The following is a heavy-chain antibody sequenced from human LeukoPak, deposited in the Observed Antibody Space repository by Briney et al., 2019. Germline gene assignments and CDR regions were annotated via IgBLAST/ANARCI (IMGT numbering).Heavy chain of an antibody. CDR3: ARVRGDPRYYFDY. Sequence: SETLSLTCTVSGYSISGGYYWGWVRQPPGKGLEWIASIYHNGNIFYNPSLKSRVTMSADTSKNQFSLNLRSVTAADTAVYYCARVRGDPRYYFDYWGQGTLVTVSS. D-gene: IGHD3-10*01. V-gene: IGHV4-38-2*02. J-gene: IGHJ4*02. CDR1: GYSISGGYY. CDR2: IYHNGNI.